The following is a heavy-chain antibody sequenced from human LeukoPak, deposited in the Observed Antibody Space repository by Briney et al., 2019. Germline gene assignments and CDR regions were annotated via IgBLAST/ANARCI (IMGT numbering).Heavy chain of an antibody. CDR3: ARETYYFDRGGHEDSFDI. CDR2: IHYSGNT. J-gene: IGHJ3*02. Sequence: PSETLSLTCTVSGGSISTYYWSWIRQPPGKGLEWIGHIHYSGNTNYNASLTSRVTISVDTSKNQFSLRLTSLTAADMAVYYCARETYYFDRGGHEDSFDIWGQGTMVSVSS. V-gene: IGHV4-59*01. D-gene: IGHD3-10*02. CDR1: GGSISTYY.